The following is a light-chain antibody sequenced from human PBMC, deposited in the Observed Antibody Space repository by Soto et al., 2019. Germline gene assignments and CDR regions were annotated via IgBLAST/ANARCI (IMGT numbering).Light chain of an antibody. V-gene: IGKV2-28*01. CDR1: QSLLHSNGYNY. CDR3: MQALQTPGT. J-gene: IGKJ1*01. Sequence: DIVMTQSPLSLPVTPGEPASISCRSSQSLLHSNGYNYLDWYLQKPGQSPQLLIYLGSNRASGVPDRFSGSGYGTDFTLQISRVEAEDVGVYYCMQALQTPGTFGQGTKVEIK. CDR2: LGS.